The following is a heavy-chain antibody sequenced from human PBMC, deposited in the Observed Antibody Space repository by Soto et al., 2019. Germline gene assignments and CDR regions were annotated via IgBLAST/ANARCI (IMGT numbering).Heavy chain of an antibody. J-gene: IGHJ4*02. CDR2: IYSGGST. D-gene: IGHD2-2*01. CDR3: ARSTGYYSGTSCSGSYYFDN. V-gene: IGHV3-66*01. Sequence: RRLSCSASGFTVSSNYRSWVRQAPGKGLEWVSVIYSGGSTYYADSVKGRFTISRDNSKNTLYLQMNSLRAEDTAVYYCARSTGYYSGTSCSGSYYFDNWGQETLVTVSS. CDR1: GFTVSSNY.